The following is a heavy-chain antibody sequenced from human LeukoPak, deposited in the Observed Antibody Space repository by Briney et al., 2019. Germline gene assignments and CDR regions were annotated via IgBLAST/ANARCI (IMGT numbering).Heavy chain of an antibody. J-gene: IGHJ3*02. CDR1: GGSISSSSYY. V-gene: IGHV4-39*07. D-gene: IGHD1-7*01. CDR2: IYYSGST. CDR3: ASVTGTTKDDAFDI. Sequence: PSETLSLTCTVSGGSISSSSYYWGWIRQPPGKGLEWIGSIYYSGSTYYNPSLKSRVTISVDTSKNQFSLKLSSVTAADTAVYYCASVTGTTKDDAFDIWGQGTMVTVSS.